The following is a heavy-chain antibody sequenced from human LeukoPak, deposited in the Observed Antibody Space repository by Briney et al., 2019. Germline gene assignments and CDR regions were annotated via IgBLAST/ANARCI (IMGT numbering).Heavy chain of an antibody. Sequence: ASVKVSCKASGYTFTGYYIHWVRQAPGQGLEWMGRINPDSGVTSNAQKFQGRVTMTTDTSISTAYMELSRLISDDTAVYFCAGVRDSGSYFNYWGQGTLVTVSS. D-gene: IGHD1-26*01. CDR3: AGVRDSGSYFNY. CDR2: INPDSGVT. J-gene: IGHJ4*02. V-gene: IGHV1-2*02. CDR1: GYTFTGYY.